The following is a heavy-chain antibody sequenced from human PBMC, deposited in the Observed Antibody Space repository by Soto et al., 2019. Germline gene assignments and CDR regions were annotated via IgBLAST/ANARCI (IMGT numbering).Heavy chain of an antibody. V-gene: IGHV4-30-4*08. D-gene: IGHD5-18*01. J-gene: IGHJ4*02. CDR1: GGSISSGGYS. CDR2: IYYSGST. Sequence: PSETLSLTCAVSGGSISSGGYSWSWIRQPPGKGLEWIGYIYYSGSTYYNPSLKSRVTISVDTSKNQFSLKLSSVAAADTAVYYCARAYSYGSGDFDYWGQGTLVTVSS. CDR3: ARAYSYGSGDFDY.